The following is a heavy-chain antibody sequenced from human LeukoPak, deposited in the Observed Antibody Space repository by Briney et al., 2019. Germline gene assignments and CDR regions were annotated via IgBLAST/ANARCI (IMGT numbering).Heavy chain of an antibody. D-gene: IGHD3-22*01. V-gene: IGHV3-21*01. CDR1: GFTFSSYS. J-gene: IGHJ4*02. Sequence: GGSLRLSCAASGFTFSSYSMNWVRQAPGKGLEWVSSISSSSSYIHYADSVKGRFTISRDNAKNSLYLQMNSLRAEDTAVYYCARAIQDSSGPYWGQGTLVTVSS. CDR2: ISSSSSYI. CDR3: ARAIQDSSGPY.